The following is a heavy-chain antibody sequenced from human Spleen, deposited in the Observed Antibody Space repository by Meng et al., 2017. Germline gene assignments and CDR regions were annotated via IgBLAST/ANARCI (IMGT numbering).Heavy chain of an antibody. CDR2: IKQDGSEK. CDR1: GFTFSSYW. J-gene: IGHJ5*02. Sequence: GESLKISCAASGFTFSSYWMSWVRQAPGKGLEWVANIKQDGSEKYYVDSVKGRFTISRDNAKNSLYLQMNSLRAEDTAVYYCARAPPYGDYDNWFDPWGQGTLVTVSS. D-gene: IGHD4-17*01. CDR3: ARAPPYGDYDNWFDP. V-gene: IGHV3-7*04.